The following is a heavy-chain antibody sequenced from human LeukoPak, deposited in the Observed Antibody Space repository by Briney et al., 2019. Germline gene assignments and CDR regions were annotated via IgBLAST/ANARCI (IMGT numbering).Heavy chain of an antibody. V-gene: IGHV4-59*01. CDR3: AGLSAYDAGFDP. CDR1: GASISSYY. Sequence: SETLSLTCTVSGASISSYYWSWIRQPPGKGLEWIGQIYHTGDTDYSPSLKSRLSISVDTSKSRFSLKLKSVTAADTAVYYCAGLSAYDAGFDPWGQGALVTVSS. CDR2: IYHTGDT. D-gene: IGHD5-12*01. J-gene: IGHJ5*02.